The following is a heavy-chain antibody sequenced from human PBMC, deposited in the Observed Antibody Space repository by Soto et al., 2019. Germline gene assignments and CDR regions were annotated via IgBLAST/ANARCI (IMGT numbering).Heavy chain of an antibody. CDR3: ARDRAAVASTFDY. CDR2: IYYTGRT. V-gene: IGHV4-38-2*02. Sequence: SETLSLTCAVSGYFMTNGNYWGWIRQSPGKGLEWIGSIYYTGRTYYDPSLKSRVTMSVDTSKNQFSLKLTSVTAADTAVYYCARDRAAVASTFDYWGPGTLVTVSS. J-gene: IGHJ4*02. D-gene: IGHD6-13*01. CDR1: GYFMTNGNY.